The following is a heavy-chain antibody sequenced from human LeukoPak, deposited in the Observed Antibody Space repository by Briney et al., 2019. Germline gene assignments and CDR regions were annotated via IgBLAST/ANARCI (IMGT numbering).Heavy chain of an antibody. CDR1: GFTFSSYA. V-gene: IGHV3-23*01. J-gene: IGHJ4*02. Sequence: GGSLRLSCAASGFTFSSYAMSWVRQAPGKGLEWVSAISGSGGSTYYADSVKGQFTISRDNSNNTLYLQMNSLRAEDTAVYYCARMYSSGWYLRPYYFDYWGQGTLVTVSS. CDR3: ARMYSSGWYLRPYYFDY. D-gene: IGHD6-19*01. CDR2: ISGSGGST.